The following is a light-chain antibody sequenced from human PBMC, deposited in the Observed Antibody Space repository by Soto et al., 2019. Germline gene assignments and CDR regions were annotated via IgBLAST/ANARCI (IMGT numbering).Light chain of an antibody. Sequence: ETVLTQSPGTLSLSPGERATLSCRASQSVSSNSLAWYQQKPGQAPRLLMYGASSRATGIPDRFSGSGSGTDFTLTISRLEPEDFAVYYCHQYGSSPRTFGRGTKVEIK. V-gene: IGKV3-20*01. CDR3: HQYGSSPRT. CDR1: QSVSSNS. J-gene: IGKJ1*01. CDR2: GAS.